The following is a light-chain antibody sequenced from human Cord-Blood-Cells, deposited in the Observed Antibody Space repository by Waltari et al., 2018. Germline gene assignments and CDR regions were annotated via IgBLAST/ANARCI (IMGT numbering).Light chain of an antibody. V-gene: IGKV3-15*01. CDR2: GAS. CDR3: QQYNNWPPWT. CDR1: QSVSSN. Sequence: EIVMTQSPATLAVSTGERATLSCRASQSVSSNLAWYQQKPGQVPRLLIYGASTRSTAIPARFSGSGSGTEFTLTISSLQSEDFAVYYCQQYNNWPPWTFGQGTKVEIK. J-gene: IGKJ1*01.